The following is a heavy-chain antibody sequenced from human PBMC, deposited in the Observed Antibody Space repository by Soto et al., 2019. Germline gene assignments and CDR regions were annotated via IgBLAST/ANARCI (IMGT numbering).Heavy chain of an antibody. V-gene: IGHV4-39*01. J-gene: IGHJ4*02. CDR2: IYYSGST. D-gene: IGHD6-13*01. CDR3: ARPAYSSSWTFDY. CDR1: GGSISSSSYY. Sequence: WETLSLTCTVSGGSISSSSYYWGWIRQPPGKGLEWIGSIYYSGSTYYNPSLKSRVTISVDTSKNQFSLKLSSVTAADTAVYYCARPAYSSSWTFDYWGQGTLVTVSS.